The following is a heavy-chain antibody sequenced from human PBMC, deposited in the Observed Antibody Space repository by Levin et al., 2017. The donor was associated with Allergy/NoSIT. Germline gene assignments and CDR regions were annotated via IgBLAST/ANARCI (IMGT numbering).Heavy chain of an antibody. CDR2: IDWDDDK. CDR3: ARVEYNTASRYYYGIDV. D-gene: IGHD6-6*01. J-gene: IGHJ6*02. V-gene: IGHV2-70*18. Sequence: TLSLTCTFSGFSLTTSGMSLTWVRQPPGKALEWLAIIDWDDDKYYTASLRTRLTISKDTSRNQVVLTMTNMGPVDTATYYCARVEYNTASRYYYGIDVWGQGTTVTVSS. CDR1: GFSLTTSGMS.